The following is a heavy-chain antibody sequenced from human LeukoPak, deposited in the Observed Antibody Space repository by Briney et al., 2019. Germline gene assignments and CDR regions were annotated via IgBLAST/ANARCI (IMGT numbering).Heavy chain of an antibody. J-gene: IGHJ1*01. D-gene: IGHD4-17*01. CDR3: AKESGIRSYGAYFPH. CDR1: GCTFSSHG. Sequence: AGSLRLSCAASGCTFSSHGMQWDRQAPGKGLEWVAVISYDGGTKYYADSVKGRFTISRDNSKSTLFLQMNSLRAEDTAVYYCAKESGIRSYGAYFPHWGQGTLVTVSS. CDR2: ISYDGGTK. V-gene: IGHV3-30*18.